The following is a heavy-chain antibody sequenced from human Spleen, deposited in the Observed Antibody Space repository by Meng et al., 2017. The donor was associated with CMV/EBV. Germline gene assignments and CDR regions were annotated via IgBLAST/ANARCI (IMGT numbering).Heavy chain of an antibody. CDR2: IYHSGNT. J-gene: IGHJ4*02. Sequence: VSGVSISSRKGWSWVRQPPGQGLEWIGGIYHSGNTNYNPSLKSRLTMSVDKSKNHFSLKLTSVTVADTAVYYCARGPRRRWELPFDYWGQGTLVTVSS. D-gene: IGHD5-24*01. CDR1: GVSISSRKG. V-gene: IGHV4-4*02. CDR3: ARGPRRRWELPFDY.